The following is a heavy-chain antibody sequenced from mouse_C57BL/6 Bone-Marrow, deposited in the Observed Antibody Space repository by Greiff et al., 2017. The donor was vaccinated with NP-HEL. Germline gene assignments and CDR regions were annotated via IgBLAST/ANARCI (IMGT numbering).Heavy chain of an antibody. V-gene: IGHV1-81*01. J-gene: IGHJ4*01. Sequence: QVQLKESGAELARPGASVKLSCKASGYTFTSYGISWVKQRTGQGLEWIGEIYPRSGNTYYNEKFKGKATLTADKSSSTAYMELRSLTSEDSAVYFCARRDGNDAMDYWGQGTSVTVSS. CDR3: ARRDGNDAMDY. CDR2: IYPRSGNT. D-gene: IGHD2-1*01. CDR1: GYTFTSYG.